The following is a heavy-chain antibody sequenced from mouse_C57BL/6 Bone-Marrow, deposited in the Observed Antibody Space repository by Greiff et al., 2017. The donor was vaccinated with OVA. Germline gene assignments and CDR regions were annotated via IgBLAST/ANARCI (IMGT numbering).Heavy chain of an antibody. V-gene: IGHV1-59*01. J-gene: IGHJ2*02. CDR3: AHYGSRLYLHY. CDR2: IAPSDSYI. CDR1: GYTFTNYW. D-gene: IGHD1-1*01. Sequence: VQLQQPGAELVRPGTSVKLSCKASGYTFTNYWMHWVKQRPGQGLEWIGVIAPSDSYINYNQKFKGRATLTVDTSSSTAYMHLSNLTSEDSAVYYCAHYGSRLYLHYWGQGTSLTVSS.